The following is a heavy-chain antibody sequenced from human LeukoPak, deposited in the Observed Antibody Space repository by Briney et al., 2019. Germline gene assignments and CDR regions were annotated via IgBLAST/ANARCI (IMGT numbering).Heavy chain of an antibody. D-gene: IGHD3-22*01. CDR3: AREGHRVIRAMIVETRGAFDI. V-gene: IGHV4-4*02. CDR1: GGSISSSNW. Sequence: SGTLSLTCAVSGGSISSSNWWSWVRQPPGKGLEWIGEIYHSGSTNYNPSLKSRVTISVDTSKNQFSLKLSSVTAADTAVYYCAREGHRVIRAMIVETRGAFDIWGQGTMVTVSS. CDR2: IYHSGST. J-gene: IGHJ3*02.